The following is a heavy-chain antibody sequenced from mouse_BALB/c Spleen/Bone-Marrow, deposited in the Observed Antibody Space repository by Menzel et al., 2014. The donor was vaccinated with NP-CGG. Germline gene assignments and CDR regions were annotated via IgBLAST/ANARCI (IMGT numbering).Heavy chain of an antibody. V-gene: IGHV1-7*01. D-gene: IGHD1-2*01. Sequence: QVQLKQSGAELAKPGASVKMSCKASGYTFTSYWMHWVEQRPGQGLEWIGYINPSTGYTEYNQKFKDKATLTADKSSSTAYMQLSSLTSEDSAVYYCALIRPAWFAYWGQGTLVTVSA. CDR1: GYTFTSYW. CDR3: ALIRPAWFAY. J-gene: IGHJ3*01. CDR2: INPSTGYT.